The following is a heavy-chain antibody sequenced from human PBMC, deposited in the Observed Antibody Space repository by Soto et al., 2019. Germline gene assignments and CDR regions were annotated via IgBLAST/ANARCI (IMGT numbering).Heavy chain of an antibody. D-gene: IGHD4-17*01. J-gene: IGHJ4*02. CDR2: MYYSGST. V-gene: IGHV4-61*01. CDR1: GGSVSSGSYY. CDR3: AREGRYGDYDY. Sequence: QVQLQESGPGLVKPSETLSLTCTVSGGSVSSGSYYWSWIRQPPGKGLEWIGYMYYSGSTNYNPSLESRGTISVDTSKNQFSLKLSSVTAADTAVYYCAREGRYGDYDYWGQGTLVTVSS.